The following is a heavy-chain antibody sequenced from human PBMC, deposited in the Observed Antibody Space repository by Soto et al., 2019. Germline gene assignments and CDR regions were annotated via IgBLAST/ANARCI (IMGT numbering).Heavy chain of an antibody. Sequence: PSETLSLTCTVSGGSISSGGYYWSWIRQHPGKGLEWIGYIYYSGSTYYNPSLKSRVTISVDTSKSQFSLKLSSVTAADTAVYYCARVCITMVRGVGWFDPWGQGTLVTVSS. CDR2: IYYSGST. CDR1: GGSISSGGYY. J-gene: IGHJ5*02. CDR3: ARVCITMVRGVGWFDP. V-gene: IGHV4-31*03. D-gene: IGHD3-10*01.